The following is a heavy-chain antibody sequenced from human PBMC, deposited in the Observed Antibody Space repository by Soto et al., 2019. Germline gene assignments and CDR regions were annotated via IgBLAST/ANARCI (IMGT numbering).Heavy chain of an antibody. J-gene: IGHJ6*02. CDR2: ISGSGATT. CDR1: GFTFNTYA. Sequence: EVQLLESGGGLVQPGESLTLSCAASGFTFNTYAMTWARRAPGKGLEWVSAISGSGATTYVADYVKGRFTISRDNSKDTLYLQMNSLRAEDTAIYYCAKGRGGAYYYYGLDVWGHGTTVTVSS. D-gene: IGHD3-10*01. V-gene: IGHV3-23*01. CDR3: AKGRGGAYYYYGLDV.